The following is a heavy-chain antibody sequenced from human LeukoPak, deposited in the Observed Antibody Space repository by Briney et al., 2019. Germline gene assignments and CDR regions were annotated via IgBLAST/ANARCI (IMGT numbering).Heavy chain of an antibody. D-gene: IGHD3-10*01. J-gene: IGHJ4*02. CDR3: ARDAKYYFGSRTYFFFEY. CDR2: IYTSGTT. Sequence: SETLSLTCTDSGGSFSSYYWSWIRQPAGKGLEWMGHIYTSGTTNYNPSLKSRVTMSIDTSKNQFSLKLSSVTAADTAIYYCARDAKYYFGSRTYFFFEYWGQGTLLTVSS. CDR1: GGSFSSYY. V-gene: IGHV4-4*07.